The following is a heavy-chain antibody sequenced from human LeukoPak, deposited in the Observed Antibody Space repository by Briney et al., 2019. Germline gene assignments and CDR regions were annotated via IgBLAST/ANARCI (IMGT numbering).Heavy chain of an antibody. CDR2: INQDGSEE. V-gene: IGHV3-7*01. D-gene: IGHD3-10*01. CDR3: AREPGLGYAFDI. J-gene: IGHJ3*02. CDR1: GFALSSSW. Sequence: GGSLRLSCVVSGFALSSSWMTWVRQAPGKGLEWVANINQDGSEEHYVDSVRGRFTISRDNAKDSLYLQMNSLRGEDTAVYYCAREPGLGYAFDIWGQGSMVTVSP.